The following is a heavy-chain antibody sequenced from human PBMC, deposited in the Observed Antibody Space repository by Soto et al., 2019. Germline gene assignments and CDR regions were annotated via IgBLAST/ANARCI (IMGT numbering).Heavy chain of an antibody. CDR2: ISSNGGST. V-gene: IGHV3-64*01. J-gene: IGHJ4*02. CDR3: ARVSLAAAGTFYFDY. Sequence: PGGSLRLSCAASGFTFSSYAMHWVRQAPGKGLEYVSAISSNGGSTYYANSVKGRFTISRDNSKNTLYLQMGSLRAEDMAVYYCARVSLAAAGTFYFDYWCQGTLVTVSS. CDR1: GFTFSSYA. D-gene: IGHD6-13*01.